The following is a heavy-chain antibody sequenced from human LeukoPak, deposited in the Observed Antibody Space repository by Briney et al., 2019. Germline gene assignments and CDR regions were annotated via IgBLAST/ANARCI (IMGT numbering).Heavy chain of an antibody. CDR2: INPSGGST. D-gene: IGHD3-3*01. CDR1: GYTFASYY. Sequence: ASVKVSCKASGYTFASYYMHWVRQAPGQGLEWMGIINPSGGSTSYAQKFQGRVTMTRDTSTSTAYMELSSLRSEDTAVYYCAREGSYYDFWSGYQTYYYYYGMDVWGQGTTVTVSS. V-gene: IGHV1-46*01. J-gene: IGHJ6*02. CDR3: AREGSYYDFWSGYQTYYYYYGMDV.